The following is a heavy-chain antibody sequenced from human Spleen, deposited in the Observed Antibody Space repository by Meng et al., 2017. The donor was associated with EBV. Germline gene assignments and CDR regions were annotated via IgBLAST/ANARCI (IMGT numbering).Heavy chain of an antibody. D-gene: IGHD1-26*01. CDR3: ARGGSLHTGWLDS. CDR1: GGAFSRSP. V-gene: IGHV1-69*01. CDR2: VIPIFPTP. J-gene: IGHJ5*01. Sequence: QVQLVQSGAEVKKPGSSVNVSCKAYGGAFSRSPISWVRQAPGQRPEWMGAVIPIFPTPTYSQRLQGRLTITADEFTTTVYMELSRLRPEDTAVYYCARGGSLHTGWLDSWGPGTMVTVS.